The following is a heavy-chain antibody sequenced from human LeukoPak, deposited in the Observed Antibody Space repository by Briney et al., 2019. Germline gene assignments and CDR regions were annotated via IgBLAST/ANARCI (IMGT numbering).Heavy chain of an antibody. CDR1: GHSFSDYW. Sequence: GESLKISCAASGHSFSDYWMNWVRQAPGKGLEWVANIKHDGSEEYYVDSVKGRFTLSRDNAKKSLYLQMNSLRAEDTAVYYCAGSSGWARYFDYWGQGTLVTVSS. CDR3: AGSSGWARYFDY. D-gene: IGHD6-19*01. V-gene: IGHV3-7*05. CDR2: IKHDGSEE. J-gene: IGHJ4*02.